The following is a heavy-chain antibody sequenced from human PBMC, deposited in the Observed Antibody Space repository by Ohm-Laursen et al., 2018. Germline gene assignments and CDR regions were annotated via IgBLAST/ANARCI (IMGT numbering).Heavy chain of an antibody. CDR2: ISSSSNSI. D-gene: IGHD4-11*01. CDR3: AKDGATVYYYYYYGMDV. J-gene: IGHJ6*02. V-gene: IGHV3-48*01. CDR1: GFTFSSYN. Sequence: SLRLSCSASGFTFSSYNMNWVRQAPGKGLEWVSYISSSSNSIYYADSVKGRFTISRDNAKNSLYLQMNSLRAEDTAVYYCAKDGATVYYYYYYGMDVWGQGTTVTVSS.